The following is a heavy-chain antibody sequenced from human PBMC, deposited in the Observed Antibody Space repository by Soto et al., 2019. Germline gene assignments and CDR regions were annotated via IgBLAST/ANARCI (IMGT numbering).Heavy chain of an antibody. CDR2: IYFTGNT. D-gene: IGHD6-25*01. CDR1: GGSITSSSHF. Sequence: PSETLSLPCSASGGSITSSSHFWGWVRQPPGKGLEWIGTIYFTGNTYYSPSLKSRLPMSIDTSKNEFSLRLNSVTAADTAVYYCAGQTFTIAAASYGRSNWFDPWGPGTLVTVSS. CDR3: AGQTFTIAAASYGRSNWFDP. V-gene: IGHV4-39*01. J-gene: IGHJ5*02.